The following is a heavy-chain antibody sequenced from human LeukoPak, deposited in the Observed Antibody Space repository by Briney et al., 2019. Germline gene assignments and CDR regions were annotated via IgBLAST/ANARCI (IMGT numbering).Heavy chain of an antibody. CDR1: GFTFSIYW. J-gene: IGHJ3*02. D-gene: IGHD1-26*01. V-gene: IGHV3-7*01. CDR3: AREVGTPQAFDI. Sequence: PGGSLRLSCAASGFTFSIYWMSWVRQAPGKGLEWVANIKQDGSEKNYVDSVKGRFTISRDNARNSLYLQMNSLKAEDTAIYYCAREVGTPQAFDIWGQGTMVTVSS. CDR2: IKQDGSEK.